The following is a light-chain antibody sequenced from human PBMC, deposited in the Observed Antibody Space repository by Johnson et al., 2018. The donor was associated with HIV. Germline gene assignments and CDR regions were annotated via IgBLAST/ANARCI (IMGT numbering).Light chain of an antibody. V-gene: IGLV1-51*02. CDR2: ESN. J-gene: IGLJ1*01. Sequence: QSVLTKPPSVSAAPGQKVTISCSGSSSNIGNNYVSWYQQVPGTAPKLLICESNKRPSGIPNRFSGSKSGTSATLGITGLQTGDEADYYCGTWDSSLRAFYVFGTGTKVTVL. CDR1: SSNIGNNY. CDR3: GTWDSSLRAFYV.